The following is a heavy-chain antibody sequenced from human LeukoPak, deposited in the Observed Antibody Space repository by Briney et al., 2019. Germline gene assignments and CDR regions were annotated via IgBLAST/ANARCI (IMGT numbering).Heavy chain of an antibody. V-gene: IGHV4-59*01. Sequence: SETLSLTCTVSGGSISSYYWSWIRQPPGKGLEWIGYIYYSGSTSYNPSLKSRVTISLDTSKNQFSLNLSSVTAADTAVYYCARDVVAATTGYCYGMDVWGQGTTVTVSS. CDR2: IYYSGST. D-gene: IGHD2-15*01. J-gene: IGHJ6*02. CDR1: GGSISSYY. CDR3: ARDVVAATTGYCYGMDV.